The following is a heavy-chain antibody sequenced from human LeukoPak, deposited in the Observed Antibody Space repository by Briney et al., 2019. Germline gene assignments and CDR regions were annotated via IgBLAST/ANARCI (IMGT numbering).Heavy chain of an antibody. CDR1: GFTFDDYG. J-gene: IGHJ4*02. CDR2: ISGSGGST. Sequence: PGGSLRLSCAASGFTFDDYGMNWVRQAPGKGLEWVSAISGSGGSTYYADSVKGRFTISRDNSKNTLYLQMNSLRAEDTAVYYCAKEYYYDSSGYGDYWGQGTLVTVSS. CDR3: AKEYYYDSSGYGDY. V-gene: IGHV3-23*01. D-gene: IGHD3-22*01.